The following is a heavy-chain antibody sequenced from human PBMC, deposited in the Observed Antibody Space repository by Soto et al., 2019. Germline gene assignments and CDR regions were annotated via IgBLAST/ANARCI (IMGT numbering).Heavy chain of an antibody. CDR2: IYYSGST. CDR3: AILTAVAGY. J-gene: IGHJ4*02. D-gene: IGHD2-15*01. CDR1: GASISSYY. V-gene: IGHV4-59*01. Sequence: SETLSLTCTVSGASISSYYLSWVRQPPGKGLEWIGYIYYSGSTNYNPSLKSRVTISIDTSKNQFSLKLTSVTTADTDVYYCAILTAVAGYWGQGTLVTVSS.